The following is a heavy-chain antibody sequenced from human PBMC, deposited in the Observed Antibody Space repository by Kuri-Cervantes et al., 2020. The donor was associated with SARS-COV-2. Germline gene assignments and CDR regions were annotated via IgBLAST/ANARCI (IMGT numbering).Heavy chain of an antibody. D-gene: IGHD1-14*01. J-gene: IGHJ5*02. Sequence: ASVNVSCKASGYTFTSYGISWVRQAPGQGLEWMGWISAYNGNTNYAQKLQGRVTMTTDTSTSTAYMELRSLRSDDTAVYYCAREEASPDASEIKFDPWGQGTLVTVSS. CDR2: ISAYNGNT. CDR3: AREEASPDASEIKFDP. V-gene: IGHV1-18*01. CDR1: GYTFTSYG.